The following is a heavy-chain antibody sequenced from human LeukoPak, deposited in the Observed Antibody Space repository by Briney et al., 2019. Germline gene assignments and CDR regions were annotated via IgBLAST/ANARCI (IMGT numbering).Heavy chain of an antibody. CDR3: ARESVYSSSWYGSYYYYYYMDV. V-gene: IGHV4-61*02. CDR1: GGSISSGSYY. CDR2: IYTSGST. D-gene: IGHD6-13*01. Sequence: SETLSLTCTVSGGSISSGSYYWSWIRQPAGKGLEWIGRIYTSGSTNYNPSLKSRVTISVDTSKNQFSLKLSSVTAADTAVYYCARESVYSSSWYGSYYYYYYMDVWGKGTTVTVSS. J-gene: IGHJ6*03.